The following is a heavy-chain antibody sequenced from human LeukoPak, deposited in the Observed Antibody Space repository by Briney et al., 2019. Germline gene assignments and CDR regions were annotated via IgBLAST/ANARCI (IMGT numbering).Heavy chain of an antibody. V-gene: IGHV4-30-2*01. D-gene: IGHD4-17*01. J-gene: IGHJ3*02. CDR2: IYHSGST. Sequence: SETLSLTCTVSGGSISSGGYYWSWIRQPPGKGLEWIGYIYHSGSTYYNPSLKSRVTISVDTSKNQFSLKLSSVTAADTAVYYCARHEGPDYGDYVDAFDIWGQGTMVTVSS. CDR3: ARHEGPDYGDYVDAFDI. CDR1: GGSISSGGYY.